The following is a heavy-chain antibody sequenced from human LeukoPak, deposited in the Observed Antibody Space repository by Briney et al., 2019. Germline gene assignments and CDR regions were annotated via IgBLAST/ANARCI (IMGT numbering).Heavy chain of an antibody. V-gene: IGHV3-7*02. J-gene: IGHJ3*02. CDR2: IKQDGNEK. D-gene: IGHD2-15*01. Sequence: PGGSLRLSCAGSEFTFSTYWMSWVRQAPGKGLEWVADIKQDGNEKYYVHSVKGRLIISSQNATNKQFLQKNSPITHDQAAYYCARHRSAGSQDVAFDIWGQRAMVTVSS. CDR1: EFTFSTYW. CDR3: ARHRSAGSQDVAFDI.